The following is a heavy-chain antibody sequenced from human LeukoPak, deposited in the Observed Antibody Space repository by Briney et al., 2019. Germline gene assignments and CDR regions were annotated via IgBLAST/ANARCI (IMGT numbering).Heavy chain of an antibody. CDR1: GLTFSSHW. CDR2: IWYDGSKT. CDR3: ARDPATVTSCFDC. D-gene: IGHD4-17*01. Sequence: PAGGSLRLSCAASGLTFSSHWMHWVRQAPGKGLEWVAVIWYDGSKTYYVDSVKGRFSISRDNSKNTLYLQMSSLKVEDTAIYYCARDPATVTSCFDCWGQGTLVTVSS. J-gene: IGHJ4*02. V-gene: IGHV3-33*08.